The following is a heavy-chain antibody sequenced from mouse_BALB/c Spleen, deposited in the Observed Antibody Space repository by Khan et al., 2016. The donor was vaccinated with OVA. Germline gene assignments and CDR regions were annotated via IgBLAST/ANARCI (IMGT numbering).Heavy chain of an antibody. V-gene: IGHV1-7*01. Sequence: VQLQQSGAEQAKPGASVKMSCKTSGYTFSSYWMHWVKQRPGQGLEWIGYINPTSGYTEYNEKFKDKATLSADKSSSTAYMQLTSLTSEDSAVYYCARDGIDYWGQGTTLTVSS. CDR1: GYTFSSYW. CDR2: INPTSGYT. CDR3: ARDGIDY. D-gene: IGHD2-3*01. J-gene: IGHJ2*01.